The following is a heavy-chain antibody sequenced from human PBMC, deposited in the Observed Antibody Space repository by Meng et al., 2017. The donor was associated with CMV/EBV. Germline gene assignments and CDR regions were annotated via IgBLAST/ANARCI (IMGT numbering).Heavy chain of an antibody. CDR2: IIPIFGTA. Sequence: SVKVSCKASRGTFSSYAISWVRQAPGQGLEWMGGIIPIFGTANYAQKFQGRVTITTDESTSTAYMELSSLRSEDTAVYYCAREPYSGSYYYYYGMDVWGQGTTVTVSS. D-gene: IGHD1-26*01. V-gene: IGHV1-69*05. CDR3: AREPYSGSYYYYYGMDV. J-gene: IGHJ6*02. CDR1: RGTFSSYA.